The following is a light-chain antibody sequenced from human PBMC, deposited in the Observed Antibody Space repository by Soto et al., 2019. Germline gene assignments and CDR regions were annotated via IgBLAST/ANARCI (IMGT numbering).Light chain of an antibody. V-gene: IGLV2-14*01. J-gene: IGLJ3*02. CDR2: EVS. CDR1: SSDVGGYNY. CDR3: SSYTTISTLEV. Sequence: QSALTQPASVSGSPGQSITISCTGTSSDVGGYNYVSWYQQHPGKAPKLMIYEVSNRPSGVSNRFSGSKSGNTASLTISGLQAEDVADYYCSSYTTISTLEVFGGGTKLTVL.